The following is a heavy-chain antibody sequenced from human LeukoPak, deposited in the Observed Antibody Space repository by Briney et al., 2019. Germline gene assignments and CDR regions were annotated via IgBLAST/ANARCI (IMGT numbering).Heavy chain of an antibody. Sequence: PSETLSLTCTVSGDSITISSYYWGWIRQPPGKGLEWIGRIYFSGSTYYNPSLKSRVTISVATSKNQFSLQLSAVTAAETAVYYCASNNWYNSSWYIFPFDYWGQGTLVTVSS. J-gene: IGHJ4*02. CDR1: GDSITISSYY. V-gene: IGHV4-39*01. CDR3: ASNNWYNSSWYIFPFDY. D-gene: IGHD6-13*01. CDR2: IYFSGST.